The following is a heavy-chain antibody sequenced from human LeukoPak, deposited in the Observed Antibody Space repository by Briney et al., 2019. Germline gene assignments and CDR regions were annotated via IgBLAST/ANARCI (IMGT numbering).Heavy chain of an antibody. CDR3: ARGVSRGLRLPALGRYFDL. CDR2: IIPIFGTA. D-gene: IGHD5-12*01. J-gene: IGHJ2*01. V-gene: IGHV1-69*05. CDR1: GGTFSSYA. Sequence: GASVKVSCTASGGTFSSYAISWVRQAPGQGLEWMGGIIPIFGTANYAQKFQGRVTITTDESTSTAYMELSSLRSEDTAVYYCARGVSRGLRLPALGRYFDLWGRGTLVTVSS.